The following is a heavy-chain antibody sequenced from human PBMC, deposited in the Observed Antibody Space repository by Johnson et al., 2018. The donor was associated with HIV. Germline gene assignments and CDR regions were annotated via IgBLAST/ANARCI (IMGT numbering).Heavy chain of an antibody. D-gene: IGHD2-21*01. CDR3: ERDSVDGEYACDV. Sequence: QVQLVESGGGVVQPGRSLRLSCAASGFTFSSYAMHWVRQALGKGLEWVALISYDGSNKYYGDSVKGRFTISRDSNKNTLDLQMNSLRAEDTAVYFCERDSVDGEYACDVWGQGTLLTVCS. V-gene: IGHV3-30*04. CDR1: GFTFSSYA. CDR2: ISYDGSNK. J-gene: IGHJ3*01.